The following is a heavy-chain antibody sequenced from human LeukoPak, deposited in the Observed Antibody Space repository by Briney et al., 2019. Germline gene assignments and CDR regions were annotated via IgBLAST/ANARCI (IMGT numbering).Heavy chain of an antibody. V-gene: IGHV5-51*01. CDR1: GYSFTNYS. J-gene: IGHJ4*02. CDR3: VRRTGNSFVDY. Sequence: GESLKISCKGSGYSFTNYSIAWVRQIPGKGLEWMGIIYPVDSDTRNSPSFEGQITISVDKSITTAYLQGSSLKASDTAMYYCVRRTGNSFVDYWGKGTVVTVSS. CDR2: IYPVDSDT. D-gene: IGHD4-23*01.